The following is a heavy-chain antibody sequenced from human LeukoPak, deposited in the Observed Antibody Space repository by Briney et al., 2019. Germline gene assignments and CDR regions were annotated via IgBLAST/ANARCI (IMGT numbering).Heavy chain of an antibody. V-gene: IGHV7-4-1*02. D-gene: IGHD3-3*01. CDR2: INTNTGNP. Sequence: ASVKVSCKASGYTFTGYYMHWVRQAPGQGLEWMGWINTNTGNPTYAQGFTGRFVFSLDTSVSTAYLQISSLKAEDTAVYYCARDLPFGVVIRNEGYWGQGTLVTVSS. CDR3: ARDLPFGVVIRNEGY. CDR1: GYTFTGYY. J-gene: IGHJ4*02.